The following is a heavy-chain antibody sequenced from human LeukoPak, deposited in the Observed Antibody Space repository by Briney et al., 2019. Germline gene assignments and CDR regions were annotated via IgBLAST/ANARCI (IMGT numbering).Heavy chain of an antibody. CDR1: GYTFTGYY. Sequence: ASVKVSCKASGYTFTGYYMHWVRQAPGQGLEWMGWINPNSGGTNYAQKFQGRVTMTRDTSISTAYMELSRLRSDDTAVYYCARDGDYYDSSGYSPIEWFDPWGQGTLVTVSS. V-gene: IGHV1-2*02. CDR2: INPNSGGT. CDR3: ARDGDYYDSSGYSPIEWFDP. J-gene: IGHJ5*02. D-gene: IGHD3-22*01.